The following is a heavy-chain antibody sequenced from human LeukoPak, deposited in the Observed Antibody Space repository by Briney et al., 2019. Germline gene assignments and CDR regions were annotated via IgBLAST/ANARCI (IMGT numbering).Heavy chain of an antibody. CDR3: AREWGYYGSGATRYYFDY. V-gene: IGHV1-18*01. CDR2: ISAYNGNT. D-gene: IGHD3-10*01. CDR1: GYTFTSYG. J-gene: IGHJ4*02. Sequence: GASVKVSCKASGYTFTSYGISWVRQAPGQGLEWMGWISAYNGNTNYAQKLQGRVTMTTDTSTSTAYMELRSLRSDDTAVYYCAREWGYYGSGATRYYFDYWGQGTLVTVSS.